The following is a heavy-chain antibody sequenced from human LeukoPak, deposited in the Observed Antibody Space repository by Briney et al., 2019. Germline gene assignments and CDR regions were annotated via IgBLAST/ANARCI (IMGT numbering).Heavy chain of an antibody. CDR2: ISANNGNT. CDR3: ARVLVVSSDAFDI. V-gene: IGHV1-18*01. CDR1: GYTFTAYG. D-gene: IGHD3-22*01. J-gene: IGHJ3*02. Sequence: ASVKVSCKASGYTFTAYGVSWVRQAPGLGLEWMGWISANNGNTNYAQKFQGRVTMTTDTSTSTAYMELRSLSSDDTAVYYCARVLVVSSDAFDIWGQGTMVTVSS.